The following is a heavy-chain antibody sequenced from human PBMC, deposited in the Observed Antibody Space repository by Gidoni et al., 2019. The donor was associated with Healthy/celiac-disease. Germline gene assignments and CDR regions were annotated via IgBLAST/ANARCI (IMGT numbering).Heavy chain of an antibody. CDR2: IKSKTDGGTT. Sequence: SVSNAWMNWVRQAPGKGLEWVGRIKSKTDGGTTDYAAPVKGRFTISRDDSKNTLYLQMNSLKTEDTAVYYCTIRPSTGTGDYWGQGTLVTVSS. V-gene: IGHV3-15*07. J-gene: IGHJ4*02. CDR3: TIRPSTGTGDY. D-gene: IGHD1-1*01. CDR1: SVSNAW.